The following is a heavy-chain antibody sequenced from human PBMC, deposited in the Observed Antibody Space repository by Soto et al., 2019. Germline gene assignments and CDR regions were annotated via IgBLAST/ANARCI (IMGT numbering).Heavy chain of an antibody. V-gene: IGHV4-59*01. J-gene: IGHJ5*02. Sequence: SETLSLTCTVSGGSISSYYWSWIRQPPGKGLEWIGYIYYSGSTNYNPSLKSRVTISVDTSKNQFSLKLSSVTAADTAVYYCARAVVVPAARGTNWTDPSGQGTLVTVSS. CDR1: GGSISSYY. D-gene: IGHD2-2*01. CDR2: IYYSGST. CDR3: ARAVVVPAARGTNWTDP.